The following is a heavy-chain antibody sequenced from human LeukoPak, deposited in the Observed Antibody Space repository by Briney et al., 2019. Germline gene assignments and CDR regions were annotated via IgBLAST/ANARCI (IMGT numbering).Heavy chain of an antibody. Sequence: ASVKVSCKASGGTFSSYAISWVRQAPGQGLEWMGGIIPIFGTANYAQKFQGRVTITADESTSTAYMELSSLRSEDTAVYYCARDYHCTNGVCYRDGYSDYWGQGTLVTVSS. J-gene: IGHJ4*02. V-gene: IGHV1-69*01. D-gene: IGHD2-8*01. CDR2: IIPIFGTA. CDR1: GGTFSSYA. CDR3: ARDYHCTNGVCYRDGYSDY.